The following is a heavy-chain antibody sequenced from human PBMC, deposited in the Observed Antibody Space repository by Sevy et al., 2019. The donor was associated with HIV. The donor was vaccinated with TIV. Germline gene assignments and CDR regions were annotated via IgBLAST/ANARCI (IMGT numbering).Heavy chain of an antibody. CDR3: AKSPVVDIVVVPAAHKNYYYYYMDV. CDR2: ISGSGGST. V-gene: IGHV3-23*01. D-gene: IGHD2-2*01. CDR1: GFTFSSYA. Sequence: GGSLRLSCAASGFTFSSYAMSWVRQAPGKGLEWVSAISGSGGSTYYADSVKGRFTISRDNSKNTLYLQMNSLRAEDTAVYYCAKSPVVDIVVVPAAHKNYYYYYMDVWDKGTTVTVSS. J-gene: IGHJ6*03.